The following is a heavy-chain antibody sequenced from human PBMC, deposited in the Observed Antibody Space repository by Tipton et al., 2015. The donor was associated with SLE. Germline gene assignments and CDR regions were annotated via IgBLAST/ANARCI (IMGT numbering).Heavy chain of an antibody. CDR3: ARARVGIFGVVYFDL. V-gene: IGHV4-4*07. CDR2: IYTSGST. D-gene: IGHD3-3*01. CDR1: GGSISSYY. J-gene: IGHJ2*01. Sequence: TLSLTCSVSGGSISSYYWSWVGQPAGKGLEWFGRIYTSGSTNYNHSLKSRVTMSVDTSKNQFSLKLSSVTAADTAVYYCARARVGIFGVVYFDLWGRGTLVTVSS.